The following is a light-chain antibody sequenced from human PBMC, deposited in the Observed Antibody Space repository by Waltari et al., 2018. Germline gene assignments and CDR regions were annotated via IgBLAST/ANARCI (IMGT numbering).Light chain of an antibody. Sequence: SSELTQDPAVSVALGQTVRITCQGDSLRSYSANWYQQKSGQAPILVIYGKNNRPSGIPARFSGSSSGGTASLTITGAQAEDDADYYCNSRDSSINHHYVFGSGTKVTVL. CDR1: SLRSYS. CDR3: NSRDSSINHHYV. J-gene: IGLJ1*01. CDR2: GKN. V-gene: IGLV3-19*01.